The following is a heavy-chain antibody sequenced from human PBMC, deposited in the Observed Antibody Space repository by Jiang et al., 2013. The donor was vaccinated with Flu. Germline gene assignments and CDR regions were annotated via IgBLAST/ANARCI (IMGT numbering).Heavy chain of an antibody. V-gene: IGHV1-18*01. CDR2: VSTFNGNT. D-gene: IGHD3-22*01. CDR1: GYTFPDYG. J-gene: IGHJ3*01. Sequence: GAEVKKPGASVMVSCKASGYTFPDYGIHWVRQAPGQGLEWVGWVSTFNGNTDYGQNFQGRVTMTTDASTKTVFMLLTNLRSDDTAVYYCARQKDLSYYDSPMGGFD. CDR3: ARQKDLSYYDSPMGGFD.